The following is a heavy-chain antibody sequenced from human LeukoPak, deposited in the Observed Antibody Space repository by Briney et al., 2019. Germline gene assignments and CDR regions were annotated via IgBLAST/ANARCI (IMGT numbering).Heavy chain of an antibody. CDR2: MNPNSGNT. CDR3: ARDGPLPGIGDAFDI. V-gene: IGHV1-8*01. D-gene: IGHD3-10*01. Sequence: GASVKVSCKASGYTFTSYDINWVRQATGQGLEWMGWMNPNSGNTGYAQKFQGRVTMTRDTSTSTVYMELSSLRSEDTAVYYCARDGPLPGIGDAFDIWGQGTMVTVSS. CDR1: GYTFTSYD. J-gene: IGHJ3*02.